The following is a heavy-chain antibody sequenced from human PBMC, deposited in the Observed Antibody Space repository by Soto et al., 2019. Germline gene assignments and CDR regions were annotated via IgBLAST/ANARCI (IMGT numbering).Heavy chain of an antibody. V-gene: IGHV3-13*01. D-gene: IGHD3-16*01. CDR1: GFPFNNYD. CDR3: ARGGPNWDYYFYGMDV. CDR2: FGSAVDI. J-gene: IGHJ6*02. Sequence: GGSLRLSCAASGFPFNNYDMLWVRQAPGKGLEWVSTFGSAVDIFFSDSVKGRFTISRDNARESLYLQMNSLRAADTAFYYCARGGPNWDYYFYGMDVWGQGTTVTVSS.